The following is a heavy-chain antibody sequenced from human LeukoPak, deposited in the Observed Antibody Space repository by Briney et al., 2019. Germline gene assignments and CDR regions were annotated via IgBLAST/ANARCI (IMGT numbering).Heavy chain of an antibody. V-gene: IGHV1-18*01. CDR3: ARDRGVVVAARFPDAFDI. CDR2: ISAYNGNT. CDR1: GYTFTSYG. D-gene: IGHD2-15*01. J-gene: IGHJ3*02. Sequence: ASVKVSCKASGYTFTSYGISWVRQAPGQGLEWMGWISAYNGNTNYAQKLQGRVTMTTDTSTSTAYMELRSLRSDDTAVYYCARDRGVVVAARFPDAFDIWGQGTMVTVSS.